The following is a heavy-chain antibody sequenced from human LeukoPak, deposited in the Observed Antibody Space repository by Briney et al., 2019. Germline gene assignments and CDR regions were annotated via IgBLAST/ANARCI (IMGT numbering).Heavy chain of an antibody. CDR2: MNPNSGNT. CDR3: ARARARIAAAGTNWFDP. CDR1: GSTFTSYD. V-gene: IGHV1-8*01. D-gene: IGHD6-13*01. Sequence: GASVKVSCKASGSTFTSYDINWVRQATGQGLEWMGWMNPNSGNTGYAQKFQGRVTMTRNTSISTAYMELSSLRSEDTAVYYCARARARIAAAGTNWFDPWGQGTLVTVSS. J-gene: IGHJ5*02.